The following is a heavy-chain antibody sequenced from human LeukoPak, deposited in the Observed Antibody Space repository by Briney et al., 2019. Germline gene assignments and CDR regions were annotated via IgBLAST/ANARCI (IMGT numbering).Heavy chain of an antibody. J-gene: IGHJ4*02. D-gene: IGHD3-10*01. Sequence: GGSLRLSCAASGFTFSSYAMSWVRQAPGKGLEWVSAISGSGGSTYYADSVKGRFTISRDNSKNTLYLQMNSLRAEDTAVYYCAKGLRLRGVITSHFDYWGQGTLVTVSS. V-gene: IGHV3-23*01. CDR2: ISGSGGST. CDR3: AKGLRLRGVITSHFDY. CDR1: GFTFSSYA.